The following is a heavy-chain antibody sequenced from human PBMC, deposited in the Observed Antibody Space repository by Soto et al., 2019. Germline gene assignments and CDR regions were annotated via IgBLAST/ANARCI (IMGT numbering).Heavy chain of an antibody. CDR2: IYSGGST. J-gene: IGHJ5*02. CDR1: RFTVSSNY. Sequence: EVQLVESGGGLVQPGGSLRLSYAASRFTVSSNYMSWVRQAPGKGLEWVSVIYSGGSTYYADSVKGRFTISRHNSKNTLYLQMNSLRAEDTAVYYCAREVGHGWFDPWGQGTLVTVSS. CDR3: AREVGHGWFDP. V-gene: IGHV3-53*04.